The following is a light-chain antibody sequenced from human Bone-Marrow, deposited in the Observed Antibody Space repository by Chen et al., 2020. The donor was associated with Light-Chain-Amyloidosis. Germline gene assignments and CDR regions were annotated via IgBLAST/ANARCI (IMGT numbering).Light chain of an antibody. Sequence: NFMLTQPHSVSESPGKTVIISCTRSSGSIATNYVQWYQQRPGSSPTTVIYEDDQRPSGVPDRLSGSIARSSNSASLTIAGLKTEDEADYYCQSYQGSSQGVFGGGTKLTVL. CDR2: EDD. J-gene: IGLJ3*02. CDR1: SGSIATNY. V-gene: IGLV6-57*01. CDR3: QSYQGSSQGV.